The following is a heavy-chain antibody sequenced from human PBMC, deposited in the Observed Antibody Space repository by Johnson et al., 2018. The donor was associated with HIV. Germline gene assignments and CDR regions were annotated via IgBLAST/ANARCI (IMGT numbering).Heavy chain of an antibody. V-gene: IGHV3-20*04. CDR3: ARRDSGSLSFDI. J-gene: IGHJ3*02. Sequence: EQLVESGGGVVRPGGSLKLSCAASGFTFEDHDMSWVRQIPGKGLEWVSGINWNGVSTAYADSVKGRCTISRDNGKNSLYLQMNSLRGEDTALYYCARRDSGSLSFDIWGQGTMVTVSS. CDR1: GFTFEDHD. CDR2: INWNGVST. D-gene: IGHD1-26*01.